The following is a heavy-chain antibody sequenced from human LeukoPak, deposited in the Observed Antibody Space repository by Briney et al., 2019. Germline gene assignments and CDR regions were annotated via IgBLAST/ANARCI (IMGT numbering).Heavy chain of an antibody. D-gene: IGHD3-22*01. V-gene: IGHV3-15*01. CDR2: IKSKVDGGTT. J-gene: IGHJ4*02. Sequence: PGGSLRLSCAVSGFTFSNAWMNWVRQAPGKGLEWVGRIKSKVDGGTTDYAAPVNGRFTISRDDPKNTVYLQMNSLKTEDTAVYYCSTGGYYEGYWGQGTLVTVSS. CDR3: STGGYYEGY. CDR1: GFTFSNAW.